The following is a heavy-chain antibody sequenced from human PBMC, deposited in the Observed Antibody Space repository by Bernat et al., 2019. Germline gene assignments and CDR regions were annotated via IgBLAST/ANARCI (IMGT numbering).Heavy chain of an antibody. D-gene: IGHD3-16*01. CDR2: INHSGST. CDR1: GGSFSGYY. V-gene: IGHV4-34*01. Sequence: QVQLQQWGAGLLKPSETLSLTCAVYGGSFSGYYWSWIRQPPGKGLEWIGEINHSGSTNYNPSLKSRVTISVDTSKNQFSLKLSSVTAADTAVYYCARGRRMGDWFDPWGQGTLVTVSS. CDR3: ARGRRMGDWFDP. J-gene: IGHJ5*02.